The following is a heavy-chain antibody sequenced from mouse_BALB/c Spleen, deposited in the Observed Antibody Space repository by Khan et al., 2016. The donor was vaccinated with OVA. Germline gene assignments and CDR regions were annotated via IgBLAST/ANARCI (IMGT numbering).Heavy chain of an antibody. CDR2: INPHIGET. CDR1: GYSFTGYF. V-gene: IGHV1-20*02. CDR3: TRIYRSDFDY. D-gene: IGHD1-1*01. J-gene: IGHJ2*01. Sequence: SGPELVRPGASVKISCKASGYSFTGYFMNWVMQSHGKSLEWIGRINPHIGETFYNQRFKDKATLTVDASSSTAHMELRSLASEDSAVYYCTRIYRSDFDYWGQGTTLTVSS.